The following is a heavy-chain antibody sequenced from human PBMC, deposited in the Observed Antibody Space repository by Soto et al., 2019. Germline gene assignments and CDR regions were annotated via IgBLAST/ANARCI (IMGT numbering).Heavy chain of an antibody. CDR2: IFSNDEK. Sequence: SGPTLVNPTETLTLTCTVSGFSLSNARMGVSWIRQPPGKALEWLAHIFSNDEKSYSTSLKSRLTISKDTSKSQVVLTMTNMDPVDTATYYCARIYRPMVREYYYYMDVWGKGTTVTVSS. CDR3: ARIYRPMVREYYYYMDV. J-gene: IGHJ6*03. D-gene: IGHD3-10*01. CDR1: GFSLSNARMG. V-gene: IGHV2-26*01.